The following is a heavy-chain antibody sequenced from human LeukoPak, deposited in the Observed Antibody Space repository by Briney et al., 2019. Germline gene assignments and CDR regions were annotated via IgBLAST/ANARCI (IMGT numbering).Heavy chain of an antibody. CDR3: ARSGYSGYDYGTSQQNIAAAAYFGY. CDR1: GFTFSDYY. Sequence: GSLRLSCAASGFTFSDYYMSWIRQAPGKGLEWVSYISSSSTYTNDAGSVKGRFSISRDNAKSSLYLQMNSLRAEDTAVYYCARSGYSGYDYGTSQQNIAAAAYFGYWGQGTLVTVSS. D-gene: IGHD5-12*01. J-gene: IGHJ4*02. V-gene: IGHV3-11*03. CDR2: ISSSSTYT.